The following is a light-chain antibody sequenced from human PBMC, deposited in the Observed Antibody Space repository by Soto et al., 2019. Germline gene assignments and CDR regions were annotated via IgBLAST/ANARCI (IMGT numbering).Light chain of an antibody. CDR2: DAS. CDR3: QQYDSIPFT. V-gene: IGKV1D-8*03. J-gene: IGKJ3*01. CDR1: QGISSY. Sequence: VIWMTQSPSLLSASTGDRVTISCRMSQGISSYLAWYQQKPGKAPKLLIYDASNLEAGVPSRFSGTGSGTFYTLTISSLHPDDFAAYHCQQYDSIPFTFGPGTKVDI.